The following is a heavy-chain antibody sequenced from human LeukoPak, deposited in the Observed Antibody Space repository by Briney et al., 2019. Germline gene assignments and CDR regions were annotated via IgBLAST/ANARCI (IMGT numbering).Heavy chain of an antibody. CDR1: GGSISGADYY. CDR2: INHSGST. D-gene: IGHD5-18*01. Sequence: PSETLSLTCTVSGGSISGADYYWSWIRQPPGKGLEWIGEINHSGSTNYNPSLKSRVTISVDTSKNQFSLKLSSVTAADTAVYYCARGRNHTAMAKKTFDYWGQGTLVTVSS. CDR3: ARGRNHTAMAKKTFDY. J-gene: IGHJ4*02. V-gene: IGHV4-34*01.